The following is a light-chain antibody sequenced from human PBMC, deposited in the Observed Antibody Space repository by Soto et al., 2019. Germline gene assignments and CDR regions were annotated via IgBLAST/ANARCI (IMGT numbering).Light chain of an antibody. V-gene: IGKV1-5*03. J-gene: IGKJ4*01. Sequence: QRTQSPSTLSASVGDTVTITCRASPDIDYWVAWFQKKPGKDPKLLIYKASSLESGVPSRFSGSRSGTEFNLTISSLQTDDFATYECQRQETYPLTFGGWTKVDIK. CDR2: KAS. CDR1: PDIDYW. CDR3: QRQETYPLT.